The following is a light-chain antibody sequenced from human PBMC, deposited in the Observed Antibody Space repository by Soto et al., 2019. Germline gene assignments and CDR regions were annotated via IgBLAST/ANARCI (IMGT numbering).Light chain of an antibody. CDR1: QSVLYSSNNKNY. Sequence: DIVMTQSPDSLAVSLGERATINCKSSQSVLYSSNNKNYLAWYQQKPGQSPKLLIYWASTRESGVPDRFSGSGSWTDFTLTISSLQAEDVAVYYCQQYYITPRTFGQGTKVEIK. V-gene: IGKV4-1*01. J-gene: IGKJ1*01. CDR2: WAS. CDR3: QQYYITPRT.